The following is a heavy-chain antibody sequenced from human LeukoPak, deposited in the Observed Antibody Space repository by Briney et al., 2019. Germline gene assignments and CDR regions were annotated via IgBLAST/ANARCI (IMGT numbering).Heavy chain of an antibody. J-gene: IGHJ5*02. CDR2: RSSHNGNR. D-gene: IGHD3-22*01. V-gene: IGHV1-18*01. Sequence: RASVKVSCKASGYTFTDYGINWVRQAPGQGLEWMGWRSSHNGNRNYAQRFEGRITMTTDTSTSTAYMELRSLRSDDTAVYYCARRHYDSRGYYYEGGGWFDPWGQGTLITVSS. CDR1: GYTFTDYG. CDR3: ARRHYDSRGYYYEGGGWFDP.